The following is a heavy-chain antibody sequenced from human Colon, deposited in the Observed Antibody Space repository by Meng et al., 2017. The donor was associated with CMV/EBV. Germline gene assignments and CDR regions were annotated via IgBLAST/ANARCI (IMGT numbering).Heavy chain of an antibody. CDR2: IKSKSAGGTT. D-gene: IGHD6-19*01. CDR1: GFTLSGAW. J-gene: IGHJ4*02. Sequence: WVASGFTLSGAWINWVRQTPGKGLEWVGRIKSKSAGGTTDYGAPVGGRFTISRDDSENTVYLQMNNLQSEDTGVYYCSTGLGDFFDYWGQGILVTVSS. CDR3: STGLGDFFDY. V-gene: IGHV3-15*07.